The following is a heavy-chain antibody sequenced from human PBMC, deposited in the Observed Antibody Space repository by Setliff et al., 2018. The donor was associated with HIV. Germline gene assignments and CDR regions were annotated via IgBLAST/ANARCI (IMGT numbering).Heavy chain of an antibody. V-gene: IGHV3-11*04. D-gene: IGHD3-16*01. CDR1: GASISSGGYY. CDR2: ISSSGSSI. J-gene: IGHJ4*02. CDR3: ARDWSVGGGLRTKNDY. Sequence: PSETLSLTCTVSGASISSGGYYWTWIRQAPGKGLEWVSYISSSGSSISYTDSVKGRFTISRDNAKNSLYLQMNSLRAEDTAVYYCARDWSVGGGLRTKNDYWGQGTLVTVSS.